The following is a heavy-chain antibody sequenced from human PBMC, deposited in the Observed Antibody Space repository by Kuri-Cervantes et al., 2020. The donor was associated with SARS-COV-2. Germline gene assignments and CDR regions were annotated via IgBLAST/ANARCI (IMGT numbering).Heavy chain of an antibody. CDR2: ISGSGGST. CDR1: GFTFSSYA. V-gene: IGHV3-23*01. Sequence: GGSLRLSCAASGFTFSSYAMSWVRQAPGKGLEWVSAISGSGGSTYYADSVKGRFTISRDNSKNTLYLQMNSLRAEDTAVYYCAKASLVGYYYYHMDVWGKGTTVTVSS. D-gene: IGHD1-26*01. J-gene: IGHJ6*03. CDR3: AKASLVGYYYYHMDV.